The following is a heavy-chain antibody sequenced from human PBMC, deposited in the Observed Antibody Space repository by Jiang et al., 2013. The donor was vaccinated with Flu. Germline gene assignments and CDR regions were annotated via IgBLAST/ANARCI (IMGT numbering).Heavy chain of an antibody. CDR3: ARGSDSSGYQTHSFYPLDY. D-gene: IGHD3-22*01. J-gene: IGHJ4*02. Sequence: KPSETLSLTCTVSGYSISSGYYWGWIRQPPGRGWSGLGVSIIVGAPTTTRPLKSRVTISVDTSKNQFSLKLSSVTAADTAVYYCARGSDSSGYQTHSFYPLDYWGQGTLVTVSS. CDR1: GYSISSGYY. CDR2: SIIVGAP. V-gene: IGHV4-38-2*02.